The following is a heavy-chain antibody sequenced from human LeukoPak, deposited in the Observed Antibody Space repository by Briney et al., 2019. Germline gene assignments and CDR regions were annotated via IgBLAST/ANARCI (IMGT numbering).Heavy chain of an antibody. CDR2: ISSSGSTI. D-gene: IGHD2-15*01. Sequence: PGGSLRLSCAASGFTFSDYYMSWIRQAPGKGLEWVSYISSSGSTIYYADSVKGRFTISRDNAKNSLYLQMNSLRAEDTAVYYCAREVVVVAATLSFVGRWGQGTLVTVSS. J-gene: IGHJ4*02. V-gene: IGHV3-11*04. CDR1: GFTFSDYY. CDR3: AREVVVVAATLSFVGR.